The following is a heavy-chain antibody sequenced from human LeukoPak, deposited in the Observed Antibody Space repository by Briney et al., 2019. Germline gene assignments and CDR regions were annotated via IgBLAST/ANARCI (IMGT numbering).Heavy chain of an antibody. CDR1: GGSFSRYF. CDR2: INPSGGT. J-gene: IGHJ3*01. V-gene: IGHV4-34*01. D-gene: IGHD4-23*01. Sequence: NPSETLSLTCVAYGGSFSRYFWSWIRQPPGKGLEWIGEINPSGGTGNNPSLKSRVTISKDPSKNQLSLTLTSVTAADTAVYYCARHVDGGKKAFDLWGQGTMVTVSS. CDR3: ARHVDGGKKAFDL.